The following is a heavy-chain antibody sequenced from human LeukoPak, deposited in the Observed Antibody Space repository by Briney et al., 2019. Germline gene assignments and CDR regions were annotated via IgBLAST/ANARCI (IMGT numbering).Heavy chain of an antibody. CDR3: AGGLSDYYYTVGY. CDR2: INSDGSNT. Sequence: GGSLRLSCTTSGFTVTNYWMHWVRQAPGKGLVWVSRINSDGSNTNYAGSVKGRFTISRDNAKNTLYLQMNSLRAEDTAVYYCAGGLSDYYYTVGYWGQGTLVTVSS. CDR1: GFTVTNYW. J-gene: IGHJ4*02. V-gene: IGHV3-74*01. D-gene: IGHD3-22*01.